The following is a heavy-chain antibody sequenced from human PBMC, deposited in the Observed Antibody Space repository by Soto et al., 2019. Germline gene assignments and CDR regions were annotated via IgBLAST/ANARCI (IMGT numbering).Heavy chain of an antibody. Sequence: GSLRLSCAASGFTVSSNYMSWVRQAPGKGLEWVSVIYSGGSTYYADSVKGRFTISRDNSKNTLYLQMNSLRAEDTAVYYCARGARVTIFGVVIPDGMDVWGQGTTVTVSS. CDR2: IYSGGST. D-gene: IGHD3-3*01. V-gene: IGHV3-53*01. CDR3: ARGARVTIFGVVIPDGMDV. J-gene: IGHJ6*02. CDR1: GFTVSSNY.